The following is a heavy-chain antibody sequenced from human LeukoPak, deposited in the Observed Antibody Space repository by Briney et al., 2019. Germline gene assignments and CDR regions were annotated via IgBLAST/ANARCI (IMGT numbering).Heavy chain of an antibody. J-gene: IGHJ4*02. D-gene: IGHD6-13*01. CDR1: GGSFSGYY. V-gene: IGHV4-34*01. Sequence: SETLSLTCAVYGGSFSGYYWSWIRQPPGKGLEWIGEINHSGSTNYNPSLKSRVTISVDTSKNQFPLKLSSVTAADTAVYYCARGLRAAAGNEAGYYFDYWGQGTLVTVSS. CDR3: ARGLRAAAGNEAGYYFDY. CDR2: INHSGST.